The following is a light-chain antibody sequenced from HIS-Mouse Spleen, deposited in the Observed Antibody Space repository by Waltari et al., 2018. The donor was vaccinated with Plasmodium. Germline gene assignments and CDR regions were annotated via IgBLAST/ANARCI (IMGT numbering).Light chain of an antibody. CDR2: GAS. J-gene: IGKJ2*01. Sequence: EIVLTQSPGTLSLSPGERATLSCRASQSVSSSYLAWYQQKPGLAPRPLIYGASSRATGIPDRFRGSGSGTDVTLTISRLEPEDFAVYYCQQYGSSPYTFGQGTKLEIK. V-gene: IGKV3-20*01. CDR1: QSVSSSY. CDR3: QQYGSSPYT.